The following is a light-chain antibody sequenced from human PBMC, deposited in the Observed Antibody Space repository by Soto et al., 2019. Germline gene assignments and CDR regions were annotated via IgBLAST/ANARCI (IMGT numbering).Light chain of an antibody. CDR2: WAS. CDR3: QQYYSTPET. CDR1: QSVLYSSNNKNN. V-gene: IGKV4-1*01. Sequence: DIVMTQSPDSLAVSLGERATINCKSSQSVLYSSNNKNNLAWYQQKPGQPPKLLIYWASTRESGVPDRFSGSGSGTDFSLTISSLRPEDVAVYYCQQYYSTPETFGQGTKVELK. J-gene: IGKJ1*01.